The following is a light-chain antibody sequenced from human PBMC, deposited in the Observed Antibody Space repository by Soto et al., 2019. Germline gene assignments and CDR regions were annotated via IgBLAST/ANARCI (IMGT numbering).Light chain of an antibody. Sequence: ELVMTQSPATLSVSPGERATLSCRASQSVSSNLAWYQQKPGQAPRLLMYGASTRATGSPARFSGSGSGTEFTLTISSLQSEDFAVYFCQQYNNWPRTFGQGTKVDNK. J-gene: IGKJ1*01. CDR3: QQYNNWPRT. V-gene: IGKV3-15*01. CDR1: QSVSSN. CDR2: GAS.